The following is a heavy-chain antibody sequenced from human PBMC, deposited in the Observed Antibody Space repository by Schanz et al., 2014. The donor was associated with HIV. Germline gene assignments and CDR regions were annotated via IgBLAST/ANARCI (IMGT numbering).Heavy chain of an antibody. Sequence: EVQLAESGGGLVKPGGSLRLSCAASGFTFDDYGMSWVRQAPGKGLEWVTSIDWDGNTRDYADSVKGRFTISRDNAKNSLYLQMNSLRAEDTALYYCAKETEQLRYLGYFDYWGQGTLVTVSS. J-gene: IGHJ4*02. CDR3: AKETEQLRYLGYFDY. D-gene: IGHD3-9*01. CDR2: IDWDGNTR. CDR1: GFTFDDYG. V-gene: IGHV3-20*04.